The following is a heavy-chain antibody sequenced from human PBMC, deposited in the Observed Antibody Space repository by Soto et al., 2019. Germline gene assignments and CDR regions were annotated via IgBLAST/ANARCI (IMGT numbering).Heavy chain of an antibody. D-gene: IGHD2-15*01. CDR3: ARILDGDCSGGSYLDV. V-gene: IGHV1-8*01. J-gene: IGHJ6*03. CDR2: MNPNSGNT. CDR1: GDTFPKYV. Sequence: GASCEVAYQGSGDTFPKYVFKWGRKATGKGLEWMGWMNPNSGNTGYAHKFQGRVTMTRNPSISTAYMELSGLRSEDTAVYYCARILDGDCSGGSYLDVWGKGTTVTVSS.